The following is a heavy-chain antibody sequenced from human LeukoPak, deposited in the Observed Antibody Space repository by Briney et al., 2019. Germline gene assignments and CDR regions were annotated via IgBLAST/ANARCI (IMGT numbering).Heavy chain of an antibody. CDR1: GFTFSNYE. V-gene: IGHV3-48*03. J-gene: IGHJ4*02. CDR3: AREGVTAPGDY. Sequence: PGGSLRLSCAASGFTFSNYEMNWVRQAPGKGLEWVSYIRSSGSSIHYADSVKGRFTISRDNAKNSLYLQMNSLRAEDTAVYYCAREGVTAPGDYWGQGTLVTVSS. D-gene: IGHD2-21*02. CDR2: IRSSGSSI.